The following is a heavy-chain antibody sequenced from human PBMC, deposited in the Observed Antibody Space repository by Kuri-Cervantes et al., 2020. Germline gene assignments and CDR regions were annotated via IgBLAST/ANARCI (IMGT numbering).Heavy chain of an antibody. J-gene: IGHJ4*02. V-gene: IGHV3-23*01. CDR1: GFTFSSYA. CDR2: ITGSGGST. CDR3: ARRGSGWSFDY. D-gene: IGHD6-19*01. Sequence: GGSLRLSCAASGFTFSSYAMSWVRQAPGKGLEWVSGITGSGGSTYYADSVKGRFTISRDNAKNSLYLQMNSLRAEDTAVYYCARRGSGWSFDYWGQGTLVTVSS.